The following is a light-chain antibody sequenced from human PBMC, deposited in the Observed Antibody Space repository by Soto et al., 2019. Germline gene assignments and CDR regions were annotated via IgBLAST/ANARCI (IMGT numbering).Light chain of an antibody. CDR2: GVS. V-gene: IGKV3D-15*01. CDR1: QSVSSN. Sequence: DIVMTQSPATLSVSPGEGATLSCRASQSVSSNLAWYQQKPGQAPRLLIFGVSTRATGIPARFSGSGSGTGFTFTISSLQSEDFAVYYCQQYDSWPPLFTFGPGTKVDL. J-gene: IGKJ3*01. CDR3: QQYDSWPPLFT.